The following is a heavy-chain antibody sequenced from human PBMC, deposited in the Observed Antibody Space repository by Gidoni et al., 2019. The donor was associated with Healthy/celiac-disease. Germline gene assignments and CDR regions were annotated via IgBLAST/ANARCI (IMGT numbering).Heavy chain of an antibody. CDR3: AKPSDFLFDY. V-gene: IGHV3-30*02. CDR1: GFTFSSYG. CDR2: IRYDGSNK. J-gene: IGHJ4*02. Sequence: QVQLVESGGGVVQPGGSLSLSCAASGFTFSSYGMHWVRQAPGKGLEWVAFIRYDGSNKYYADSVKGRFTISRDNSKNTLYLQMNSLRAEDTAVYYCAKPSDFLFDYWGQGTLVTVSS.